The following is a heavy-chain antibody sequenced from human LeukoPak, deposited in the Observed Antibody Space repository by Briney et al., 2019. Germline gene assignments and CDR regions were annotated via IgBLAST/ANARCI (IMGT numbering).Heavy chain of an antibody. Sequence: GGSLRLSCAASGFTFSSYAMHWVRQAPGKGLEYVSAISSNGGSTYYANSVQGRFTISRDNSKNTLYLQMGSLRAEDMAVYYCARGSSGWNSAMDVWGKGTTVTISS. J-gene: IGHJ6*04. CDR1: GFTFSSYA. CDR3: ARGSSGWNSAMDV. V-gene: IGHV3-64*01. D-gene: IGHD6-19*01. CDR2: ISSNGGST.